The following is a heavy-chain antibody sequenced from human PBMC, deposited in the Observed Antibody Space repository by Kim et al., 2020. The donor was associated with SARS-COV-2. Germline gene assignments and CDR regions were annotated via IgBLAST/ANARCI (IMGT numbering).Heavy chain of an antibody. Sequence: GGSLRLSCAASGFAFSRNWMSWVRQAPGKGLEWVAKIKEDGSERYYVESVEGRFTISRDNAKNSLYLDMKDLGADDTGVYYCARDRRYSLDYWGQGTLVTVSS. D-gene: IGHD2-15*01. V-gene: IGHV3-7*01. J-gene: IGHJ4*02. CDR1: GFAFSRNW. CDR3: ARDRRYSLDY. CDR2: IKEDGSER.